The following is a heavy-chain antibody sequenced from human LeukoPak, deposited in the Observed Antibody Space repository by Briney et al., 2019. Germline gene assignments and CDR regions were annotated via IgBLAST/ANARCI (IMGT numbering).Heavy chain of an antibody. CDR1: GGSTSRSSYN. CDR2: IYYSGST. Sequence: SETLSLTCAVSGGSTSRSSYNWGWIRQPPGKGLEWIGSIYYSGSTYYNPSLKSRVTISLDTSKNQFSLNLTTVTAADTAVYYCARQAHWLRSPASFGNWFDPWGQGTLVTVSS. CDR3: ARQAHWLRSPASFGNWFDP. J-gene: IGHJ5*02. D-gene: IGHD3-3*01. V-gene: IGHV4-39*01.